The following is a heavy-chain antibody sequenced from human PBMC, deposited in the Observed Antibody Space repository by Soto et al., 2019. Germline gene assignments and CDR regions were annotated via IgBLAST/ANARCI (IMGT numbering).Heavy chain of an antibody. D-gene: IGHD3-22*01. CDR2: IIPIFGTA. CDR1: GGTFSSYA. V-gene: IGHV1-69*13. J-gene: IGHJ4*02. Sequence: ASVKVSCKASGGTFSSYAISWVRQAPGQGLEWMGGIIPIFGTANYAQKFQGSVTITADESTSTAYMELSSLRSEDTAVYYCARGYDSSGYYLTYFDYWGQGTLVTVSS. CDR3: ARGYDSSGYYLTYFDY.